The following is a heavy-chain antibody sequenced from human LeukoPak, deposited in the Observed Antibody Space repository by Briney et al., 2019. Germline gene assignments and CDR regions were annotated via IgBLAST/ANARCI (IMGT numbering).Heavy chain of an antibody. CDR3: VGGQQIVH. V-gene: IGHV3-11*01. D-gene: IGHD2-21*01. J-gene: IGHJ4*02. Sequence: GGSLRLSCVASVFTFSDSYMRWIRQAPGKGLEWISHISRGGENIYYADSVKGRFTISRDNAKNSLYLQMNSLRAEDTAVYYCVGGQQIVHWGQGILVTVSS. CDR1: VFTFSDSY. CDR2: ISRGGENI.